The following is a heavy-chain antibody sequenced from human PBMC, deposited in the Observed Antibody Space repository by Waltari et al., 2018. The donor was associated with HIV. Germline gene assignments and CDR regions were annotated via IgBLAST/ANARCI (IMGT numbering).Heavy chain of an antibody. Sequence: EVQLVESGGGLVQPGRSLRLSCAASGFTFDDYAMHWVRQAPGKGLEWVSGISWNRGSIGDADAVKGRFTISRDNAKNSLYLQMNSLRAEDTALYYCAKDSEKFTDLVSSGPIDYWGQGTLVTVSS. V-gene: IGHV3-9*01. CDR1: GFTFDDYA. CDR2: ISWNRGSI. D-gene: IGHD3-22*01. J-gene: IGHJ4*02. CDR3: AKDSEKFTDLVSSGPIDY.